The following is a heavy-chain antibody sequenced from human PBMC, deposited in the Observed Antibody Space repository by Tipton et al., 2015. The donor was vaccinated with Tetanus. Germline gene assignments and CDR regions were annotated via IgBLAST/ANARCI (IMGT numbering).Heavy chain of an antibody. V-gene: IGHV3-74*01. CDR2: INSDGSST. CDR3: AYGDYSPYGMDV. D-gene: IGHD4-17*01. CDR1: GFTFSSYW. Sequence: SLRLSCAASGFTFSSYWMHWVRQAPGKGLVWVSRINSDGSSTSYADSVKGRFTISRDNAKNTLYLQMNSLRAEDTAVYYCAYGDYSPYGMDVWGQGTTVTVSS. J-gene: IGHJ6*02.